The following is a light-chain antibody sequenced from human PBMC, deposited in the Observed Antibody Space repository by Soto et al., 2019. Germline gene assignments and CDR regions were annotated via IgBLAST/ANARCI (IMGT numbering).Light chain of an antibody. Sequence: EIVLTQSPATLSLSPGERATLSCRASQSVSSYLAWYQQKPGQAPRLLIYGASSRATGIPDRFSGSGSGTDFTLTISSLQPEDFATYYCQQYNSYPFTFGGGTKVDIK. V-gene: IGKV3D-15*01. CDR2: GAS. CDR3: QQYNSYPFT. CDR1: QSVSSY. J-gene: IGKJ4*01.